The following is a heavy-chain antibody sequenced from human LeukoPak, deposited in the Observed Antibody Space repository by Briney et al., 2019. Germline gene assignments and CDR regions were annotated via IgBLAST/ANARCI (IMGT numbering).Heavy chain of an antibody. CDR1: GFTFSSYS. J-gene: IGHJ4*02. D-gene: IGHD5-24*01. CDR3: ARAYSGWLQFLDY. V-gene: IGHV3-21*01. CDR2: ISTSSSYI. Sequence: GSLRLSCAASGFTFSSYSMNWVRQAPGKGLEWVSSISTSSSYIYYADSVKGRFTISRDNAKNSLYLQMNSLRAEDTAVYYCARAYSGWLQFLDYWGQGTLVTVSS.